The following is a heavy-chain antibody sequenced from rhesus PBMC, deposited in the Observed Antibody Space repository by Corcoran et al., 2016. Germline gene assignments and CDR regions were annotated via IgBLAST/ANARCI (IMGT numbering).Heavy chain of an antibody. J-gene: IGHJ5-1*01. CDR3: TSPVRYRFDV. V-gene: IGHV4-80*01. D-gene: IGHD3-9*01. CDR2: INGYSGST. Sequence: QVQLQESGPGLVKPSETLSLPCAVFGGSFRSYWCKWVRQLPGKGLECIGEINGYSGSTNYNPSLQSRVTISLDVSKNQFSLRLTSVTAADTAVYYCTSPVRYRFDVWGPGVLVSVSS. CDR1: GGSFRSYW.